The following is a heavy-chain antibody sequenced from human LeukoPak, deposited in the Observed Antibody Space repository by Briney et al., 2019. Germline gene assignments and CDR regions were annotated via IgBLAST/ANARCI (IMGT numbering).Heavy chain of an antibody. CDR1: GGSFGGYY. D-gene: IGHD2-15*01. V-gene: IGHV4-34*01. Sequence: PSETLSLTCAVYGGSFGGYYWSWIRQPPGKGLEWIGEINHSGSTNYNPSLKSRVTISVDTSKNQFSLKLSSVTAADTAVYYCARASGYCSGGSCYDFDYWGQGTLVTVSS. CDR3: ARASGYCSGGSCYDFDY. J-gene: IGHJ4*02. CDR2: INHSGST.